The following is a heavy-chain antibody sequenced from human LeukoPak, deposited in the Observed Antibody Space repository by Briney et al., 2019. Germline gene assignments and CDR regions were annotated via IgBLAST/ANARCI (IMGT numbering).Heavy chain of an antibody. D-gene: IGHD6-13*01. CDR3: PREGSSSWDSGGLDY. CDR2: IYSGGGT. Sequence: GGSMRLACAASGFNVSTKYMSWVRQAQGKVLEWVSVIYSGGGTNYAESVRGRFIISRDKSKNTVYLQIKSLRAEDSAVFFCPREGSSSWDSGGLDYWGQGTLVTVSS. J-gene: IGHJ4*02. V-gene: IGHV3-66*01. CDR1: GFNVSTKY.